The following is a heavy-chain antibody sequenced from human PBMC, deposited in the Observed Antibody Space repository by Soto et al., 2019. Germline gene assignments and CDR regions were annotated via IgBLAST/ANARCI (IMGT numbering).Heavy chain of an antibody. Sequence: GASVKVSCKASGYTFTSYGISWVRQAPGQGLEWMGWICAYNGNTNYAQKLQGRVTMTTDTSTSTAYMELRSLRSDDTAVYYCARDGMPFDWLHYYYYYMDVWGKGTTVTVSS. D-gene: IGHD3-9*01. CDR3: ARDGMPFDWLHYYYYYMDV. J-gene: IGHJ6*03. V-gene: IGHV1-18*01. CDR2: ICAYNGNT. CDR1: GYTFTSYG.